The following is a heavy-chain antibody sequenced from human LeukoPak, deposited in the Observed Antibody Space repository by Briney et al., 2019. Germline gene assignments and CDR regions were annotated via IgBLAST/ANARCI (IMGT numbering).Heavy chain of an antibody. CDR1: GFTFSSYW. J-gene: IGHJ4*02. V-gene: IGHV3-7*01. Sequence: TGGSLRLSCAASGFTFSSYWMSWVRQAPGKGLEWVANIKQDGSEKYYVDSVKGRFTISRDNAKNSLYLQMNSLRAEDTAVYYCARGPYYSSSWFDYWGQGTLVTVSS. CDR3: ARGPYYSSSWFDY. CDR2: IKQDGSEK. D-gene: IGHD6-13*01.